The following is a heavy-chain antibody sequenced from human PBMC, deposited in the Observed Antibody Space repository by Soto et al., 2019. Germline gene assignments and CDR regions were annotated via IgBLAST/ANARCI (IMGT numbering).Heavy chain of an antibody. CDR2: ISGSGGST. J-gene: IGHJ5*02. D-gene: IGHD3-10*01. Sequence: EVQLLESGGGLVQPGGSLRLSCAASGFTFSSYAMSWVRQAPGKGLEWVSAISGSGGSTYYADSVKGRFTISRDNSKNTLYLQMNSLRAEDTSVYYCAKDYRGSVSPGVDPWGQGTLVTVSS. V-gene: IGHV3-23*01. CDR3: AKDYRGSVSPGVDP. CDR1: GFTFSSYA.